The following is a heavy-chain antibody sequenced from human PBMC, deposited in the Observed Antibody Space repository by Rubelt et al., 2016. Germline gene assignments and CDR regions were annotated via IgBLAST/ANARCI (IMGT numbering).Heavy chain of an antibody. CDR2: IYHSGST. CDR1: GGSISSSSYY. Sequence: QLQLQESGPGLVKPSETLSLTCTVSGGSISSSSYYWGWIRQPPGKGLEWIGEIYHSGSTNYNPAPKGLVTISVYKSKNQFSLKLSSVTAAETAVYYCARRTIVGATSFDYWGQGTLVTVSS. V-gene: IGHV4-39*07. D-gene: IGHD1-26*01. J-gene: IGHJ4*02. CDR3: ARRTIVGATSFDY.